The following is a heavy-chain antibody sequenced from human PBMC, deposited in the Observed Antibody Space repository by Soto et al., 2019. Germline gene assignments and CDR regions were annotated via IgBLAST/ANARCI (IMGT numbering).Heavy chain of an antibody. V-gene: IGHV4-59*01. CDR3: AGRWSGTDY. D-gene: IGHD3-10*01. CDR1: GGSITSYY. CDR2: IHNSGST. J-gene: IGHJ4*01. Sequence: QVQLQESGPGLVKPSETLSLTCTVSGGSITSYYWSWIRQPPGKGLEWIGYIHNSGSTSYNPSLQSRVTSSADVSKNQFALDLRSVTAADTAVYYCAGRWSGTDYWGHGTLVTVSS.